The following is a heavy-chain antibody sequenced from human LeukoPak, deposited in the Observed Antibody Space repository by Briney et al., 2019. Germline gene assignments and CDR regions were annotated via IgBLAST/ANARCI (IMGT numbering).Heavy chain of an antibody. CDR2: IYYSGST. CDR3: ARSKPGWQGLYFDY. Sequence: SETLSLTCTVSGGSISGYYWSWIRQPPGKGLEWIGYIYYSGSTNYNPSLKSRVTISVDTSKNQFSLKLSSVTAADTAVYYCARSKPGWQGLYFDYWGQGTLVTVSS. CDR1: GGSISGYY. J-gene: IGHJ4*02. V-gene: IGHV4-59*01. D-gene: IGHD6-19*01.